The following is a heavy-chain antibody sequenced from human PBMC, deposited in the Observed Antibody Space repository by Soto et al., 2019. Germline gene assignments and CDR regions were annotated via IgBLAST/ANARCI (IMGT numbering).Heavy chain of an antibody. CDR3: TTGPKRDYDFYGMDV. V-gene: IGHV3-15*01. J-gene: IGHJ6*02. CDR2: IKTKTDGGTA. CDR1: GFTFSNAW. Sequence: GGSLRLSCAASGFTFSNAWMSWVRQAQGRGLEWVGRIKTKTDGGTADYAAPVKGRFTISRDDSKNALYLQVNSLKTEDTAVYYCTTGPKRDYDFYGMDVWGQGTTVTVSS.